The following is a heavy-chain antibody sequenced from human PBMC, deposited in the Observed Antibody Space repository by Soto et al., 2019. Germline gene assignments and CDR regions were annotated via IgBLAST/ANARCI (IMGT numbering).Heavy chain of an antibody. D-gene: IGHD4-17*01. V-gene: IGHV3-33*01. CDR2: IVNDGSDR. CDR3: ARDEDYEANGRDY. Sequence: PGGSLRLSCVGSGFTFRRDGIHWRRPAPGEGLEWMAVIVNDGSDRDYAASVAGRFTISRDNSKNTLYLQMDNLGVDDTAMYYCARDEDYEANGRDYWSLGTLVTVS. J-gene: IGHJ4*02. CDR1: GFTFRRDG.